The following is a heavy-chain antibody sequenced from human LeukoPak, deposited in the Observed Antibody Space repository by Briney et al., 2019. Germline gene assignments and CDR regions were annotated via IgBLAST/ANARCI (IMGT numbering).Heavy chain of an antibody. D-gene: IGHD4-11*01. CDR2: IYYRGST. V-gene: IGHV4-59*08. J-gene: IGHJ4*02. CDR1: GGSISSYY. CDR3: ARRLYSNYYFDY. Sequence: SETLSLTCTVSGGSISSYYWSWIRQLPGKGLEWIGYIYYRGSTTYNPSLKSRVTISVDTSKNQFSLRLSSVTAADTAVYYCARRLYSNYYFDYWGQGALVTVSS.